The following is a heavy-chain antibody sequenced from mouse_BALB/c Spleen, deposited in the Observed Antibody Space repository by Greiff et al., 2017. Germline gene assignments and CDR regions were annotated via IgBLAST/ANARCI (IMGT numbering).Heavy chain of an antibody. CDR3: ARRGGSSPSYAMDY. J-gene: IGHJ4*01. D-gene: IGHD1-1*01. CDR2: ISSGGSYT. Sequence: EVHLVESGGGLVKPGGSLKLSCAASGFTFSSYAMSWVRQSPEKRLEWVAEISSGGSYTYYPDTVTGRFTISRDNAKNTLYLEMSSLRSEDTAMYYCARRGGSSPSYAMDYWGQGTSVTVSS. CDR1: GFTFSSYA. V-gene: IGHV5-9-4*01.